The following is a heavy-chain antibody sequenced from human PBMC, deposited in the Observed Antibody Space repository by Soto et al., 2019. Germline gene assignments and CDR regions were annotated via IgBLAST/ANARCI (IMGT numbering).Heavy chain of an antibody. CDR2: IDSSTKYT. CDR1: GFTFRDYY. J-gene: IGHJ6*02. V-gene: IGHV3-11*05. Sequence: QVQLVESGGGLVRPGGSLRLSCEASGFTFRDYYMTWFRQAPGKGLEWLSYIDSSTKYTNYADSVKGRFTISRDNAKNSLYLQMNSLRADDTAVYYCAREDYYTMDVGGQGTMVTVSS. CDR3: AREDYYTMDV.